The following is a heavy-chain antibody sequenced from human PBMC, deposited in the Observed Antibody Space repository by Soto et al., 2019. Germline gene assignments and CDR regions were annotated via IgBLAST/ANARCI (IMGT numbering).Heavy chain of an antibody. Sequence: SGGSLRLSCAASGFTFSSYAMSWVRQAPGKGLEWVSAISGSGGSTYYADSVKGRFTISRDNSKNTLYLQMNSLRAEDTAVYYCAKVLLVGLFHGMDVWGQGTTVTVSS. CDR3: AKVLLVGLFHGMDV. D-gene: IGHD2-21*01. V-gene: IGHV3-23*01. CDR1: GFTFSSYA. J-gene: IGHJ6*02. CDR2: ISGSGGST.